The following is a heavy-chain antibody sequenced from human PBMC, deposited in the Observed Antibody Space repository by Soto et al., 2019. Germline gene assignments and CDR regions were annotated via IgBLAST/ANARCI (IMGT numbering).Heavy chain of an antibody. J-gene: IGHJ6*02. Sequence: SETLSLTCVVSGVSVTSKNWWWSWVRLSPGERPEWIGQVYYTGSIKYNPSLQSRATISLDKSKNLLSLNLASVTAADTALYYCAKLTGIKMQDYPYTYHLAMDVWGQGTTVTVSS. CDR1: GVSVTSKNW. V-gene: IGHV4-4*02. CDR2: VYYTGSI. D-gene: IGHD3-10*01. CDR3: AKLTGIKMQDYPYTYHLAMDV.